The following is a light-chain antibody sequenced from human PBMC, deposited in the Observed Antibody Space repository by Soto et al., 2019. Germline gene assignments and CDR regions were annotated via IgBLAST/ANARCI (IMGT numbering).Light chain of an antibody. Sequence: EIVMTQSPATLSVSPGERATLSCRASQSVSSNLAWYQKKPGQAPRLLIYGASTRATGIPARFSGSGSATEFTLTISSLQSGDFAVYYCQHFNKWPHMPAFGGGTKLAIK. CDR3: QHFNKWPHMPA. CDR2: GAS. J-gene: IGKJ4*01. CDR1: QSVSSN. V-gene: IGKV3-15*01.